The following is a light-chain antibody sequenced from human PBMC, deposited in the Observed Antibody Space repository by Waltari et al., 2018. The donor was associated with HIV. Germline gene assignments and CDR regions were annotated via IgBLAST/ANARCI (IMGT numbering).Light chain of an antibody. J-gene: IGKJ3*01. CDR2: GAS. CDR3: QQYGGSSFT. V-gene: IGKV3-20*01. CDR1: QSVSNNY. Sequence: EIVLTQSPGTLSLSPGERATLSCRASQSVSNNYLAWYQQKPGQAPRLLIDGASSRATGIPDRFSGSGSGTDFTLTISRLEPEDFAVYYCQQYGGSSFTFGP.